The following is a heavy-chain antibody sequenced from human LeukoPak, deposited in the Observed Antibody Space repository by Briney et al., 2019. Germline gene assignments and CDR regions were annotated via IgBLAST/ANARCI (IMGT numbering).Heavy chain of an antibody. CDR2: ISAYNGNT. CDR1: GYTFNSYG. CDR3: LINPAAGLDY. V-gene: IGHV1-18*01. D-gene: IGHD6-13*01. Sequence: ASVKVSCKASGYTFNSYGISWVRQAPGQGLEWMGWISAYNGNTNYAQKLQGRVTMTTDTSTSTAYMKLRSLRSDDTAVYYCLINPAAGLDYWGQGTLVTVSS. J-gene: IGHJ4*02.